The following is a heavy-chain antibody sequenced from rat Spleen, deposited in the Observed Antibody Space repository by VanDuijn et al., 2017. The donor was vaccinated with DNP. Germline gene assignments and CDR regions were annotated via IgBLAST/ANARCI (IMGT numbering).Heavy chain of an antibody. Sequence: EVQLVESGGDLVQPGRSLKLSCVASGFTFNYYWMAWVRQVPGKGLEWVASINPGGTTTYYRDSVKGRFTISRDNGKSTLFLQMNSLRSEDMATYYCTRHYGGYLYYFDYWGQGVMVTVSS. CDR3: TRHYGGYLYYFDY. D-gene: IGHD1-11*01. CDR1: GFTFNYYW. V-gene: IGHV5-31*01. CDR2: INPGGTTT. J-gene: IGHJ2*01.